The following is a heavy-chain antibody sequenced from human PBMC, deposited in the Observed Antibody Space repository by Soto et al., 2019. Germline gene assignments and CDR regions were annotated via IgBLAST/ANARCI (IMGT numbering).Heavy chain of an antibody. D-gene: IGHD4-17*01. Sequence: ASVKVSCKASAYTFTSYGITWVRQAPGQGLEWMGWISANNGNTNYAQKVQGRVTMTTDTSTSTAYMELRSLRSDDTGVYYCARDWPTTVTKYNYYGLDVWGQGTTVAVSS. CDR2: ISANNGNT. V-gene: IGHV1-18*04. CDR1: AYTFTSYG. CDR3: ARDWPTTVTKYNYYGLDV. J-gene: IGHJ6*02.